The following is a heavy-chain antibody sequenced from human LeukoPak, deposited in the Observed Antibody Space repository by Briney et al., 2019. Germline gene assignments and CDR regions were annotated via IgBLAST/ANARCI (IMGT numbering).Heavy chain of an antibody. J-gene: IGHJ4*02. CDR2: ISYDGSNK. CDR3: AKDRSPYDSSGNYFDY. V-gene: IGHV3-30*18. CDR1: GFTFSSYG. D-gene: IGHD3-22*01. Sequence: RRSLRLSCAASGFTFSSYGMHWVRQAPGKGLEWVAVISYDGSNKYYADSVKGRFTISRDNSKNTLYLQMNSLRAEDTAVYYCAKDRSPYDSSGNYFDYWGQGTLVTVSS.